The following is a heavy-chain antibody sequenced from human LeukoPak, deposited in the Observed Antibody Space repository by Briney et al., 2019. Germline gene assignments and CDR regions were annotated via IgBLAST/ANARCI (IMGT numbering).Heavy chain of an antibody. J-gene: IGHJ3*02. D-gene: IGHD5-18*01. Sequence: GGSLRLSCAASGFTFDDYGMSWVRQGPGKGLEWVSGINWNGGSTGYADSVKGRFTISRDNAKNSLYLQMNSLRAEDTAFYYCARSDSYGHADAFDIWGQGTMVTVSS. CDR2: INWNGGST. V-gene: IGHV3-20*04. CDR1: GFTFDDYG. CDR3: ARSDSYGHADAFDI.